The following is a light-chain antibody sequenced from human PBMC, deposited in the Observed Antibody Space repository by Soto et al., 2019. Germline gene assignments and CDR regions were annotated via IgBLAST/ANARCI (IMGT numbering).Light chain of an antibody. V-gene: IGKV3-11*01. CDR1: QTIRSY. J-gene: IGKJ4*01. CDR3: QHRNNWPLT. Sequence: EIVLTQSPATLSVSPGERATLSCRASQTIRSYLAWYQQRPGQAPRLLIYDASNRATDIPARFSGSGSGTDFPLTISSLEAEDFAVYYCQHRNNWPLTFGGGTKVEIK. CDR2: DAS.